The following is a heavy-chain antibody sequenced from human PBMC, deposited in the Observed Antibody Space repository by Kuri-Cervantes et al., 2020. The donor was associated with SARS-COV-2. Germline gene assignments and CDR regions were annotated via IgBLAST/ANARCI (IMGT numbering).Heavy chain of an antibody. CDR2: ISDDGQNQ. V-gene: IGHV3-30*19. CDR1: GFTFSSNG. J-gene: IGHJ4*02. Sequence: GGSLRLSCAASGFTFSSNGMHWVRQAPGKGLEWVAIISDDGQNQDFADSVKGRFTISRDNSKNTLCLNMSSLRAEDTAMYYCARDRVGVLDSWGQGTLVTVSS. D-gene: IGHD2-8*01. CDR3: ARDRVGVLDS.